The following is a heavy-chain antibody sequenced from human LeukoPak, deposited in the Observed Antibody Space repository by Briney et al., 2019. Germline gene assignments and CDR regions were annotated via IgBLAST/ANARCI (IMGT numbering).Heavy chain of an antibody. V-gene: IGHV3-23*01. Sequence: PGGSLRLSCAASGFTFSSIAMTWVRQAPGKGLEWVSTIRSNGETTYNADSVKGRFTISRDNSKKTPYLQLNSLRVEDTAIYYCAKGQELDDGVFDSWGQGTLVTVSS. CDR2: IRSNGETT. J-gene: IGHJ4*02. CDR1: GFTFSSIA. CDR3: AKGQELDDGVFDS. D-gene: IGHD1-1*01.